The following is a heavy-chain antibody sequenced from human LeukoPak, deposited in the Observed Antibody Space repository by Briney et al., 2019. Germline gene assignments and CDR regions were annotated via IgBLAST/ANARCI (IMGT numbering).Heavy chain of an antibody. Sequence: TPSETLSLTCTVSGGSISSSSYYWGWIRQPPGKGLEWIGSIYYSGSTYYNPSLKSRVTISVDTSKNQFSLKLSSVTAADTAVYYCARVTYYYDSSGYYYPTFFDYWGQGTLVTVSS. CDR1: GGSISSSSYY. D-gene: IGHD3-22*01. J-gene: IGHJ4*02. CDR2: IYYSGST. CDR3: ARVTYYYDSSGYYYPTFFDY. V-gene: IGHV4-39*01.